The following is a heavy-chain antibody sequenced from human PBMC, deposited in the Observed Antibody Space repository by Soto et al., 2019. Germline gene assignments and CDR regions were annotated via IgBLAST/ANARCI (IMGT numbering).Heavy chain of an antibody. V-gene: IGHV3-7*01. CDR2: IKEDGSEK. CDR1: EFTFSSFW. CDR3: AKDDGYGDY. Sequence: EVQLVESGEGLVQPGGSLRLSCAASEFTFSSFWMSWVRQAPGTGLEWVANIKEDGSEKYYADSVKGRFTISRDHAKKTLFLQMNNLRAEDTAVYYCAKDDGYGDYFGQGTLVTVSS. J-gene: IGHJ4*02. D-gene: IGHD5-12*01.